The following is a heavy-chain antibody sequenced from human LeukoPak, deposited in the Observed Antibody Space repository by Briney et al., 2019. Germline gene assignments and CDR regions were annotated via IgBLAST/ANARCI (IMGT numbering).Heavy chain of an antibody. CDR1: GFTFSSYA. CDR2: ISGNGRTT. V-gene: IGHV3-23*01. Sequence: GGSLRLSCAASGFTFSSYAMSWVRQAPGKGLEWVSAISGNGRTTYYADSVKGRFTISRDNSKNTLYLQMNSLRAEDTAVYYCARARYCTSTSCYIDYWGQGTLVTVSS. CDR3: ARARYCTSTSCYIDY. J-gene: IGHJ4*02. D-gene: IGHD2-2*02.